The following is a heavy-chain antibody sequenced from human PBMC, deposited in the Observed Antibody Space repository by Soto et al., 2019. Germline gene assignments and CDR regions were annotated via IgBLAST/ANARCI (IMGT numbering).Heavy chain of an antibody. CDR1: GYTFISHG. Sequence: QVQLVQSGVEVKKPGASVKVSCKASGYTFISHGISWVRQAPGQGLEWMGWISGKNGNTNYAQKLQGRVTLTTDTSTSTAYMELRSLRSDDTAVSYCARVSSSIVVVPDYGMDVWGQGTTVTVSS. CDR2: ISGKNGNT. V-gene: IGHV1-18*04. D-gene: IGHD2-15*01. CDR3: ARVSSSIVVVPDYGMDV. J-gene: IGHJ6*02.